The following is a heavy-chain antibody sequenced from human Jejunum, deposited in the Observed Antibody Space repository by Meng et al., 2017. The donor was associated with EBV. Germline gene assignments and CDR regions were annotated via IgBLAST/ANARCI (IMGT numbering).Heavy chain of an antibody. V-gene: IGHV7-4-1*02. D-gene: IGHD2-8*02. CDR2: INTNTGYP. Sequence: QVELVQCGVGLKKPGASVKVSCKASGYTFTSSGINWVRQAPGQGLEWMGWINTNTGYPTYAQDFTGRFVFSLDTSVSTAYLQITSLSTEDNAVYYCARVRPGGGWFDPWGQGTLVTVSS. J-gene: IGHJ5*02. CDR1: GYTFTSSG. CDR3: ARVRPGGGWFDP.